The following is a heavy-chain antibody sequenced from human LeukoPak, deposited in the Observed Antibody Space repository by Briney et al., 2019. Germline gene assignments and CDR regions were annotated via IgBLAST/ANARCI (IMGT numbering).Heavy chain of an antibody. CDR3: TRGEQEMDV. V-gene: IGHV4-34*01. D-gene: IGHD1-26*01. J-gene: IGHJ6*04. Sequence: SETLSLTCAVYGGSFSGYYWSWIRQPPGKGLEWIGEINHSGSTNYNPSLKSRVTISVDTSKNQFSLKLSSVTAADTAVYYCTRGEQEMDVWGKGTTVTVSS. CDR1: GGSFSGYY. CDR2: INHSGST.